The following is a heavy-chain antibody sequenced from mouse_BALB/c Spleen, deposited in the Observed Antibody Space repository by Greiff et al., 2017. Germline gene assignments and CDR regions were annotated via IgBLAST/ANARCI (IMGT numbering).Heavy chain of an antibody. CDR3: APYEYDVAY. Sequence: EVKLQESGAELVKPGASVKLSCTASGFNIKDTYMHWVKQRPEQGLEWIGRIDPANGNTKYDPKFQGKATITADTSSNTAYLQLSSLTSEDTAVYYCAPYEYDVAYWGQGTLVTVSA. D-gene: IGHD2-4*01. CDR2: IDPANGNT. J-gene: IGHJ3*01. CDR1: GFNIKDTY. V-gene: IGHV14-3*02.